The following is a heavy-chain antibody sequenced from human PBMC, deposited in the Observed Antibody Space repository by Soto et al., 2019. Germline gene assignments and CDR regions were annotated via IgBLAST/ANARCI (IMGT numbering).Heavy chain of an antibody. D-gene: IGHD3-3*01. Sequence: ASVKVSCKASGYTFTSYDINWVRQATGQGLEWMGWMNPNSGNTGYAQKFQGRVTMTRNTSISTAYMELSSLRSEDTAVYYCARDRRFLEWLHPLDDFDYWGQGTLVTVSS. CDR2: MNPNSGNT. CDR1: GYTFTSYD. J-gene: IGHJ4*02. CDR3: ARDRRFLEWLHPLDDFDY. V-gene: IGHV1-8*01.